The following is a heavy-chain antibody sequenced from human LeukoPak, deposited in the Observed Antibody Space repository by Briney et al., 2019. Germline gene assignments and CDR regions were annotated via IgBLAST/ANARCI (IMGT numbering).Heavy chain of an antibody. D-gene: IGHD6-6*01. V-gene: IGHV3-30-3*01. J-gene: IGHJ4*02. CDR2: ISYDGSNK. CDR1: GFTFSSYA. Sequence: PGGSLRLSCAASGFTFSSYAMHWVRQAPGKGLEWVAVISYDGSNKYYADSVKGRFTISRDNSKNTLYLQMNSLRAEDTAVYYCARDGGGLYSSSWFDYWGQGTLVTVSS. CDR3: ARDGGGLYSSSWFDY.